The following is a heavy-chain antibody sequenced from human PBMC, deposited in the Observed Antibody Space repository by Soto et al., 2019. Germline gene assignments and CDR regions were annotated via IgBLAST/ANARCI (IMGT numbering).Heavy chain of an antibody. V-gene: IGHV4-61*01. Sequence: ETLSLTCFVSGGSVSSGSYFWTWVRQPPGKGLEWVGSIYYSGNTNYNPSLKGRAIISLDTSKNQFSLILTSVTAADTAVYYCAGSKGGYSGSLGYWGQGTRVTVSS. J-gene: IGHJ4*01. CDR3: AGSKGGYSGSLGY. D-gene: IGHD5-18*01. CDR1: GGSVSSGSYF. CDR2: IYYSGNT.